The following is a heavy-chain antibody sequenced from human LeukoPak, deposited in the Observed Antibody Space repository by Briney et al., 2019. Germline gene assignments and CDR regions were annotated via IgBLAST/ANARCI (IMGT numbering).Heavy chain of an antibody. CDR1: GFTFSLCW. Sequence: GGSLRLSCAASGFTFSLCWMTWVRQSPGKGLEWVADMNPDGSQKYSVDSVKGRFTISRDNAKNSLFLQMNSLRAEDTAVYYCVRQMIRFWFDPWGQGTQVTVSS. J-gene: IGHJ5*02. D-gene: IGHD3-16*01. CDR2: MNPDGSQK. CDR3: VRQMIRFWFDP. V-gene: IGHV3-7*01.